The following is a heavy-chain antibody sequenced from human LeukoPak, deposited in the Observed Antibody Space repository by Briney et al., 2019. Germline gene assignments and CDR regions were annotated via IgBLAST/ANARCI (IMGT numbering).Heavy chain of an antibody. J-gene: IGHJ4*02. CDR1: GGSFSGFY. V-gene: IGHV4-34*01. D-gene: IGHD4-17*01. CDR3: ARGLSWHYGGFDF. Sequence: SETVSLTCGVYGGSFSGFYWSWIRQPPGKGLEWIGEINHLGNTNYNPSLKRRVTISVDTSKNQFSLKLNSMTAADTALYYCARGLSWHYGGFDFWGQGNLVTVSS. CDR2: INHLGNT.